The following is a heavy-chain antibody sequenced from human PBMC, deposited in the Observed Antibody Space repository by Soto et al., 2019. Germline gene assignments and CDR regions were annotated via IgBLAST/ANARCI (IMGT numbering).Heavy chain of an antibody. D-gene: IGHD2-15*01. CDR2: IWYDGSNK. J-gene: IGHJ4*02. Sequence: QVQLVESGGGVVQPGRSLRLSCAASGFTFSSYGMHWVRQAPGKGLEWVAVIWYDGSNKYHADSVKGRFTISRDNSKNTRYLQMNSLRAEDTAGYYWARDGYCSGGSCYSVAVFDYWGQGTLVTVSS. CDR1: GFTFSSYG. V-gene: IGHV3-33*01. CDR3: ARDGYCSGGSCYSVAVFDY.